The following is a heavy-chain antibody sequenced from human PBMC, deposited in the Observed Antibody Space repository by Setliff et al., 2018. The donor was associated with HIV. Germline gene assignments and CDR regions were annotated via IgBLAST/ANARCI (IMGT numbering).Heavy chain of an antibody. D-gene: IGHD2-8*01. Sequence: PGGSLRLSCVASEFTFSSYGMHWVRQAPGKGLEWVALIWYDGSKKYYADSVKGRFTLSRDNSKNTLYLQMNSLRTEDTAIYYCARDERWSLDYWGQGTLVTVSS. V-gene: IGHV3-30*02. CDR2: IWYDGSKK. CDR1: EFTFSSYG. CDR3: ARDERWSLDY. J-gene: IGHJ4*02.